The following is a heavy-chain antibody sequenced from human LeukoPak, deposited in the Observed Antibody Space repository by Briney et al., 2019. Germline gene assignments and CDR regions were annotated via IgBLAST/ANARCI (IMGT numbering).Heavy chain of an antibody. J-gene: IGHJ6*04. CDR1: GFTFSTYG. CDR2: IRSDGTNK. V-gene: IGHV3-30*02. D-gene: IGHD3-10*02. Sequence: GGSLRLSCAPSGFTFSTYGMHWVRQAPGKGLEWVAFIRSDGTNKYYADSVKGRFTISRDNSKNTLYLQMNSLRAEDAAVYYCAELGITMIGGVWGKGTTVTISS. CDR3: AELGITMIGGV.